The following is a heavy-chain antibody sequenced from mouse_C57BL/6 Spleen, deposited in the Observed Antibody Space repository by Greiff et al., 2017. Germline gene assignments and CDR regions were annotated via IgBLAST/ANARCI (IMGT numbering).Heavy chain of an antibody. CDR2: ISSGGSYT. Sequence: EVKLVESGGDLVKPGGSLKLSCAASGFTFSSYGMSWVRQTPDKRLEWVATISSGGSYTYYPDSVKGRFTISRDNAKNTLYLQMSSLKSEDTAMYYCARFYGSSAYAMDYWGQGTSVTVSS. CDR1: GFTFSSYG. D-gene: IGHD1-1*01. CDR3: ARFYGSSAYAMDY. J-gene: IGHJ4*01. V-gene: IGHV5-6*01.